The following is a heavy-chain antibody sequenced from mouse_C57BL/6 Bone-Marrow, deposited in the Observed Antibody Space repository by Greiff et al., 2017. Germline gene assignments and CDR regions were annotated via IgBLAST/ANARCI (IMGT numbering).Heavy chain of an antibody. V-gene: IGHV5-4*01. D-gene: IGHD2-3*01. CDR3: ARDGWWYFDV. J-gene: IGHJ1*03. Sequence: DVKLVGSGGGLVKPGGSLKLSCAASGFTFSSYAMSWVRQTPEKRLEWVATISDGGSYTYYPDNVKGRFTISRDNAKNNLYLQMSHLKSEDTAMYYCARDGWWYFDVWGTGTTVTVSS. CDR1: GFTFSSYA. CDR2: ISDGGSYT.